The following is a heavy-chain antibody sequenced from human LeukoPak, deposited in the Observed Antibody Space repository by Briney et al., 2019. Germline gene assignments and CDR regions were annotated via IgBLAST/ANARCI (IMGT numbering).Heavy chain of an antibody. CDR2: ISAYNGNT. V-gene: IGHV1-18*01. J-gene: IGHJ4*02. CDR1: GYTFTSYG. Sequence: EASVKVSCKASGYTFTSYGISWVRQAPGQGLEWMGWISAYNGNTNYAQKLQGRVTMTTDTSTSTAYMELRSLRSDDTAVYYCASYLRDATSLDYWGQGTLVTVSS. CDR3: ASYLRDATSLDY. D-gene: IGHD2-15*01.